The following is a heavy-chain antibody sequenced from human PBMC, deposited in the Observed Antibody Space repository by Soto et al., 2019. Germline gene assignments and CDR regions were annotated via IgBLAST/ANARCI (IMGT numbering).Heavy chain of an antibody. CDR2: IDTAGSII. Sequence: PGGSLRLSCAASGFTFGNYWMHWVRQAPGKGLQWVARIDTAGSIIHYAKSVRGRFAISRDNAKGTLYLQMNALTAEDTAVYYCARGPTVVGNGYTFDSWGQGLLVTVSS. CDR3: ARGPTVVGNGYTFDS. J-gene: IGHJ4*02. V-gene: IGHV3-74*01. D-gene: IGHD5-12*01. CDR1: GFTFGNYW.